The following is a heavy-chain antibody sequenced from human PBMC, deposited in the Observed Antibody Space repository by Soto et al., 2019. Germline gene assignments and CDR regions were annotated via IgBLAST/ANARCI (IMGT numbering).Heavy chain of an antibody. CDR2: IVPFFGLS. D-gene: IGHD6-6*01. CDR1: GGTFNTYG. V-gene: IGHV1-69*01. J-gene: IGHJ4*02. Sequence: VKFSCKASGGTFNTYGISWVRQAPGQGLEWMGGIVPFFGLSNNAQKFQGRVTISADESTNTAYMELSSLRSDDTAIYYCAITLAARLHYYFFDYWGQGTLDTVSS. CDR3: AITLAARLHYYFFDY.